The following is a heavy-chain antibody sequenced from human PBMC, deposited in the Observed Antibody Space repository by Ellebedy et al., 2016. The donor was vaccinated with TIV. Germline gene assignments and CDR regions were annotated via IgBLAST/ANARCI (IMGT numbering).Heavy chain of an antibody. D-gene: IGHD6-19*01. Sequence: ASVKVSXXASGYTFTSYGISWVRQAPGQGLEWMGWISAYNGNTNYAQKLQGRVTMTTDTSTSTAYMELRSLRSDDTAVYYCARVEVVWLVAPFDYWGQGTLVTVSS. CDR3: ARVEVVWLVAPFDY. CDR2: ISAYNGNT. CDR1: GYTFTSYG. J-gene: IGHJ4*02. V-gene: IGHV1-18*04.